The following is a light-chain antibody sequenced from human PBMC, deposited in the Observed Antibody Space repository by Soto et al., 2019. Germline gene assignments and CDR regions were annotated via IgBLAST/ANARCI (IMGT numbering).Light chain of an antibody. J-gene: IGKJ4*01. V-gene: IGKV3-11*01. Sequence: EIVLTQSPATLSLSPGERATLSCRASQSVSSYLAWYQQKPGQALRLLIYDASNLSTSIPARFSGIGSGTDFTLTISSLEPEDFAVYYCQQRRNWGLTFGGGTKVEIK. CDR3: QQRRNWGLT. CDR1: QSVSSY. CDR2: DAS.